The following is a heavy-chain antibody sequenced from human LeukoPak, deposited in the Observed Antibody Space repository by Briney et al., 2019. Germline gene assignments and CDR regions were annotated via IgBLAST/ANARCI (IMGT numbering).Heavy chain of an antibody. J-gene: IGHJ5*01. Sequence: GGSWRLSCVASELTFGDYSINWVGRVPGKGLEWVSSIIPTSTSIYYADAVRGRFTISRDNAKSSLYPQMDSLRAEDTAVYYCVRLRRNSDRSYYYYYYDSWGQGILVTASS. CDR1: ELTFGDYS. D-gene: IGHD3-10*01. CDR3: VRLRRNSDRSYYYYYYDS. CDR2: IIPTSTSI. V-gene: IGHV3-21*01.